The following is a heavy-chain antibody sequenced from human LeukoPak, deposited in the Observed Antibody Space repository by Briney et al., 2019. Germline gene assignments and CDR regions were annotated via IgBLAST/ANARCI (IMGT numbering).Heavy chain of an antibody. CDR2: ISYDGSNK. D-gene: IGHD3-22*01. J-gene: IGHJ4*02. Sequence: PGGSLRLSCAASGFTLSRYGMDWVRQAPGKGLEWVAVISYDGSNKNYADSVKGRFTISRDNSKNTLYLQMNSLRAEDTAVYYCAREGVYYYDSSGAYYFDSWGQGTLVTVSS. CDR1: GFTLSRYG. CDR3: AREGVYYYDSSGAYYFDS. V-gene: IGHV3-30*03.